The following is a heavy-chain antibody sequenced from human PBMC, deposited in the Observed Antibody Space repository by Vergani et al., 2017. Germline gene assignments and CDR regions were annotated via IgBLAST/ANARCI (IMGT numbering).Heavy chain of an antibody. J-gene: IGHJ4*02. Sequence: EVQLVESGGGLIQPGGSLRLSCAASGFTVSSNYMSWVRQAPGKGLEWVSVIYSGGSTYYADPVKGRFTISRDNSKNTLYLQMNSLRAEDTAVYYCARAKYYYDSSGYYLDYWGQGTLVTVSS. CDR1: GFTVSSNY. CDR3: ARAKYYYDSSGYYLDY. CDR2: IYSGGST. D-gene: IGHD3-22*01. V-gene: IGHV3-53*01.